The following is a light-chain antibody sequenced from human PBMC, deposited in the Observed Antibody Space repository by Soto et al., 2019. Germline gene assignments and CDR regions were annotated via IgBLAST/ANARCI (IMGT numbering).Light chain of an antibody. Sequence: QSALTQPASVSGSPGQSITISCTGTSSDVGGYNYVSWYQQHPGKAPKLMIYEVSNRPSGVSNRFSGSKPGNTASLTISGLQAEDEADYYCSSYTSSSTYNYVFGTGTQLTVL. CDR3: SSYTSSSTYNYV. CDR1: SSDVGGYNY. V-gene: IGLV2-14*01. J-gene: IGLJ1*01. CDR2: EVS.